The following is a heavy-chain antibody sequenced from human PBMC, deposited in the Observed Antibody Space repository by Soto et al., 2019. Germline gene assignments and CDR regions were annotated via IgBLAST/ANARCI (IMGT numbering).Heavy chain of an antibody. D-gene: IGHD6-19*01. CDR1: GFTFRTNA. CDR2: VSGSGESP. CDR3: AKGNSGWYAYYFDF. J-gene: IGHJ4*02. Sequence: EVQLLVSGGGLVQPGGSLRLSCAASGFTFRTNAMSWVRQAPGKGLEWVSGVSGSGESPYYADSVRGRFTISRDNSKNTLYLQMSSLKAEDTAVYYCAKGNSGWYAYYFDFWGQGIFVAVSS. V-gene: IGHV3-23*01.